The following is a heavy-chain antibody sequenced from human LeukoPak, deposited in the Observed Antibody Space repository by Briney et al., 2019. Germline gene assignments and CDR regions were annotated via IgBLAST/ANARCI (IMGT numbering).Heavy chain of an antibody. Sequence: SETLSLTCAVYGGSFSGYYWSWIRQPPGKGLEWIGEINHSGSTNYNPSLKSRVTISVDTSKNQFSLKLSYVTAADTAVYYCAGLSSSSRVIDYWGQGTLVTVSS. D-gene: IGHD6-6*01. CDR2: INHSGST. CDR3: AGLSSSSRVIDY. V-gene: IGHV4-34*01. CDR1: GGSFSGYY. J-gene: IGHJ4*02.